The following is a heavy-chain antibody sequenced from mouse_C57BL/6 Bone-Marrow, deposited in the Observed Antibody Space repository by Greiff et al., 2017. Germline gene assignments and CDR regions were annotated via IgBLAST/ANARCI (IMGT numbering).Heavy chain of an antibody. D-gene: IGHD1-1*02. CDR3: ANLLWCPWFAY. Sequence: QVQLKQPGAELVKPGASVKLSCKASGYTFTSYWMHWVKQRPGRGLEWIGWIDPNSGGTKYNEKFKSKATLTVDKPSSTAYMQLSSLTSEDSAVYSCANLLWCPWFAYWGQGTLVTVSA. J-gene: IGHJ3*01. CDR1: GYTFTSYW. V-gene: IGHV1-72*01. CDR2: IDPNSGGT.